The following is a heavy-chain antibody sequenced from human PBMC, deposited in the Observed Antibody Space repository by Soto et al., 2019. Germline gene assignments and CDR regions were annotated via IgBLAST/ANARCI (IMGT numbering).Heavy chain of an antibody. Sequence: PSETLSLTCADSGGSISSGGYSWSWIRQPPGKGLEWIGYIYHSGSTYYNPSLKSRVTISVDRSKNQFSLKLSSVTAADTAVYYCARNQRLLRFLELSGVFDPWGQASLVTVSS. D-gene: IGHD3-3*01. CDR2: IYHSGST. V-gene: IGHV4-30-2*01. CDR3: ARNQRLLRFLELSGVFDP. CDR1: GGSISSGGYS. J-gene: IGHJ5*02.